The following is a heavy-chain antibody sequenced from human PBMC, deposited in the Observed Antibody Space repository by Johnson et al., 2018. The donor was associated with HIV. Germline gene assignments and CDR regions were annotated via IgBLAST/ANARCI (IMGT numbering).Heavy chain of an antibody. CDR1: GFTFSSYA. D-gene: IGHD5-18*01. V-gene: IGHV3-30*04. CDR2: ISYDGSNK. Sequence: QVQLVESGGGVVQPGRSLRLSCAASGFTFSSYAMHWVRQAPGKGLEWVAVISYDGSNKNYADSVKGRFTISRDNPKNTLYLQMNSLRAEDSAVFHCAKDRGRGYNYGWGAFDIWGQGTMVTVSS. CDR3: AKDRGRGYNYGWGAFDI. J-gene: IGHJ3*02.